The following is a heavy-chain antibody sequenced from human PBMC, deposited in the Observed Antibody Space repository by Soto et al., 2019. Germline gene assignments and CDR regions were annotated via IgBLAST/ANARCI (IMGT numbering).Heavy chain of an antibody. D-gene: IGHD4-17*01. CDR3: ARGPRDYPGNYRDV. V-gene: IGHV1-2*04. CDR2: INPNSGGT. CDR1: GYTFTGYY. Sequence: ASVKVSCKASGYTFTGYYMHWVRQAPGQGLEWMGWINPNSGGTSYAQKFQGWVTMTRNTSISTAYMELSSLRSEDTAVYYCARGPRDYPGNYRDVWAKGSTDPVS. J-gene: IGHJ6*03.